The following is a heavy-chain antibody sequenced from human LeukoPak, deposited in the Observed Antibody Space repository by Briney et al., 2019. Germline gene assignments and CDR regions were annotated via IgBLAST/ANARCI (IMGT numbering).Heavy chain of an antibody. J-gene: IGHJ6*03. CDR1: GFTFSSYS. V-gene: IGHV3-21*01. CDR3: ARVAYGDYSYYYYMDV. D-gene: IGHD4-17*01. CDR2: ISSSSSYI. Sequence: GGSLRLSCAASGFTFSSYSMNWVRQAPGKGLEWVSSISSSSSYIYYADSVKGRFTISRDNAKNSLYLQMNSLRAEDTAVYYCARVAYGDYSYYYYMDVWGKGTTVTVSS.